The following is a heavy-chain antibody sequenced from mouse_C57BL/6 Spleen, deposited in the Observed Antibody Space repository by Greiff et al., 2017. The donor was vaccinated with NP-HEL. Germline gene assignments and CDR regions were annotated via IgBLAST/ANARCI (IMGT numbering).Heavy chain of an antibody. Sequence: VQLQQSGPELVKPGASVKIPCKASGYTFTDYNMDWVKQSHGKSLEWIGDINPNNGGTIYNQKFKGKATLTVDKSSSTAYMELRSLTSEDTAVYYCARTSYDGYFFDCWGQSTTLTVST. CDR1: GYTFTDYN. V-gene: IGHV1-18*01. D-gene: IGHD2-3*01. J-gene: IGHJ2*01. CDR3: ARTSYDGYFFDC. CDR2: INPNNGGT.